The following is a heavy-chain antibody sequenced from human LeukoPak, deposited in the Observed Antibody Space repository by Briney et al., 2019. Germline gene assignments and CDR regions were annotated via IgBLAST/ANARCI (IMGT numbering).Heavy chain of an antibody. V-gene: IGHV1-2*04. Sequence: ASVKVSSKASGYTFTGYYMHWVRQAPGQGLEWMGWINPNSGGTNYAQKFQGWVTMTRDTSISPAHMELSRLRSDDTAVYYCARSIAAADTFVYWGQRTLVTVSS. CDR2: INPNSGGT. CDR1: GYTFTGYY. CDR3: ARSIAAADTFVY. J-gene: IGHJ4*02. D-gene: IGHD6-13*01.